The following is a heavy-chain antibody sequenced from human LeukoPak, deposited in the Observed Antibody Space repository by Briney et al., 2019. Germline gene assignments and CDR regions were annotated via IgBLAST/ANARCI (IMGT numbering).Heavy chain of an antibody. V-gene: IGHV1-8*03. CDR1: GYTFTNYD. D-gene: IGHD3-10*01. CDR3: ARSGSGSYPWYFDL. J-gene: IGHJ2*01. Sequence: ASVKVSCRASGYTFTNYDINWVRQATGQGLTGYAQKFQGRVTITADKSTSTAYMELSSLRSEDTAVYYCARSGSGSYPWYFDLWGRGTLVTVSS. CDR2: T.